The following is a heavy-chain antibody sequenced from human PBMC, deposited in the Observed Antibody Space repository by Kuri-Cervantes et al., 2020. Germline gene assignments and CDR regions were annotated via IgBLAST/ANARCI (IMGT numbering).Heavy chain of an antibody. V-gene: IGHV3-7*03. CDR3: ARAASAGHVDY. Sequence: GESLKISCAASGFTFSSYAMHWVRQAPGKGLEWVANIKQDESEKYYVDSVKGRFTISRDNAKNTLYLQMNSLRAEDTAVYYCARAASAGHVDYWGQGTLVTVSS. J-gene: IGHJ4*02. CDR1: GFTFSSYA. CDR2: IKQDESEK. D-gene: IGHD4/OR15-4a*01.